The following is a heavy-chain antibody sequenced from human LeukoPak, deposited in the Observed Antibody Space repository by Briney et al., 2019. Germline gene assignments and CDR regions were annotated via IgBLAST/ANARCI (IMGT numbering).Heavy chain of an antibody. CDR2: IYSGGST. D-gene: IGHD3-10*01. CDR1: GFTVSSNY. V-gene: IGHV3-66*01. J-gene: IGHJ4*02. CDR3: ARALWSGGSRLYYFDY. Sequence: PGGSLRLSCAASGFTVSSNYMSWVRQAPGKGLECVSVIYSGGSTYYADSVKGRFTISRDNSKNTLYLQMNSLRAEDTAVYYCARALWSGGSRLYYFDYWGQGTLVTVSS.